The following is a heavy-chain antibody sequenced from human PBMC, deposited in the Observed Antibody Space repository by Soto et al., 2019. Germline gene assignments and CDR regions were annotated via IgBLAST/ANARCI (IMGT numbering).Heavy chain of an antibody. V-gene: IGHV3-7*04. D-gene: IGHD1-1*01. J-gene: IGHJ3*01. Sequence: EVQLVESGGGLVQPGGSLRLSCAASGFMFSNYWMTWIRQAPGKGLEWVANIRGGGSKQYSLDSVKGRFTISRDNVKKSLYLPMNSLRVEDTALYYWAMDLSPTLDQSYFDVFDVWGQGTMVTVSS. CDR3: AMDLSPTLDQSYFDVFDV. CDR2: IRGGGSKQ. CDR1: GFMFSNYW.